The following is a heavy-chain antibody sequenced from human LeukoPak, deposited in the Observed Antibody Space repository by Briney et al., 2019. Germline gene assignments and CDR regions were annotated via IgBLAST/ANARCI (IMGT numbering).Heavy chain of an antibody. Sequence: SETLSLTCTVSGGYISSYYWSWIRQPPGKGLEWIGYIYYSGSTHYNPSLKSRVTISVDTSKKQFSLKLSSVTAADTAVYYCAINYDILPHFDYWGQGTLVTVSS. V-gene: IGHV4-59*01. CDR1: GGYISSYY. J-gene: IGHJ4*02. CDR3: AINYDILPHFDY. CDR2: IYYSGST. D-gene: IGHD3-9*01.